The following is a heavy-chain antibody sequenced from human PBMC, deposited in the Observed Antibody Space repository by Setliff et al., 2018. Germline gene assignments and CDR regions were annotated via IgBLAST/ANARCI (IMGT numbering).Heavy chain of an antibody. Sequence: ASVKVSCKASGYTFAGYYLHWVRQAPGQGLQWMSWINPNTGETDYAPRFQGRVTMTRDTSLSTAYMEVRSLRSDDTAVYYCARVLFGDLFSWFDPWGQGTLVTVSS. D-gene: IGHD3-10*02. CDR3: ARVLFGDLFSWFDP. V-gene: IGHV1-2*02. CDR1: GYTFAGYY. CDR2: INPNTGET. J-gene: IGHJ5*02.